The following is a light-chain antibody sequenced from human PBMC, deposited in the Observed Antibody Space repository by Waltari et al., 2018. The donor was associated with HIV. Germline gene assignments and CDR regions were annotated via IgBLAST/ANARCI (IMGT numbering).Light chain of an antibody. V-gene: IGKV1-39*01. Sequence: DIQMTQSPPSLSASVGDRVTITCRASQSISRSLNWYQQKPVQAPKLLIYAASSLHGGVPSRFTASGSWTDFTLIISSLQPEDSATYYCQQTYNTPHTFGQGTKLEIK. CDR3: QQTYNTPHT. J-gene: IGKJ2*01. CDR1: QSISRS. CDR2: AAS.